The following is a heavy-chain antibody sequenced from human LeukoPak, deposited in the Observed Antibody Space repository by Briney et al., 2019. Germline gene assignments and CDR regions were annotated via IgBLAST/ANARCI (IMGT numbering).Heavy chain of an antibody. D-gene: IGHD3-10*01. CDR1: GFRFSDFW. J-gene: IGHJ4*02. CDR3: ASDRVLGSGSLDN. Sequence: GGSLRLSCTASGFRFSDFWMHWVRQAPGKGLEWVSRIRGDWHDTTYADSVKGRFTISRDNAQNTLCLQMNSLRVEDTAVYYCASDRVLGSGSLDNWGQGTLVTVSS. CDR2: IRGDWHDT. V-gene: IGHV3-74*01.